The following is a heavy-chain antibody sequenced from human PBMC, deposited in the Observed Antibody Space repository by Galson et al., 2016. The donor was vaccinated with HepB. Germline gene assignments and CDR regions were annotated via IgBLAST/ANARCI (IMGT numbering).Heavy chain of an antibody. Sequence: QSGAEVKKPGESLKISCKGAGYTFTDYWIAWVRQMPGKGLEWMGIVHPSGSNIRYSPSYSPSFQGQVTISADKSISTAYLLWSSLKATDTAIYYCARRVLPGGGDRGGYVDLGGRGTLVTVSS. V-gene: IGHV5-51*01. CDR3: ARRVLPGGGDRGGYVDL. CDR1: GYTFTDYW. D-gene: IGHD3-10*01. J-gene: IGHJ2*01. CDR2: VHPSGSNI.